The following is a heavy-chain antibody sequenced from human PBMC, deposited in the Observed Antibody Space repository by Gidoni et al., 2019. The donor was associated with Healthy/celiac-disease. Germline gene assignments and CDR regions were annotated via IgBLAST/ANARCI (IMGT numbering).Heavy chain of an antibody. V-gene: IGHV4-31*03. CDR1: GGSISSGGYY. Sequence: QVQLQESVPGLVNPSQTLSLTRTVSGGSISSGGYYWSWIRQHPGKGLEWIGYIYYSGSTYYNPSLKSRVTISVDTSKNQFSLKLSSVTAADTAVYYCASCSGGSCYRGGAFDIWGQGTMVTVSS. J-gene: IGHJ3*02. CDR3: ASCSGGSCYRGGAFDI. D-gene: IGHD2-15*01. CDR2: IYYSGST.